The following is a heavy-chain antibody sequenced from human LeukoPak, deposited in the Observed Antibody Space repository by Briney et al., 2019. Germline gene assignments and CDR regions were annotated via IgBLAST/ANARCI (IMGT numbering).Heavy chain of an antibody. CDR1: GFNFIDYT. CDR2: ITSTGRYI. CDR3: ARLRNVGGNPHPFNV. J-gene: IGHJ3*01. V-gene: IGHV3-21*01. D-gene: IGHD4-23*01. Sequence: GGSLRLSRAASGFNFIDYTMSWVRQAPGKGLEWVSSITSTGRYIFYADSLKGRFTISRDNAKKSLYLQMNSLRAEDTAVYYCARLRNVGGNPHPFNVWGQGTTVTVSS.